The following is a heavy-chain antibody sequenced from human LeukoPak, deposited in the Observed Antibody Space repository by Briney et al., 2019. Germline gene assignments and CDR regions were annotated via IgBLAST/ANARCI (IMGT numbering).Heavy chain of an antibody. Sequence: PGGSLRLSCAASGFTFSSYEMNWVRQAPGKGLEWVSYISSSGSTIYYAYSVKRRFTTSRDNAKNSLYLQMNRLRAEDTAVYYCAELGITMIGGVWGKGTTVTISS. J-gene: IGHJ6*04. CDR3: AELGITMIGGV. CDR1: GFTFSSYE. CDR2: ISSSGSTI. V-gene: IGHV3-48*03. D-gene: IGHD3-10*02.